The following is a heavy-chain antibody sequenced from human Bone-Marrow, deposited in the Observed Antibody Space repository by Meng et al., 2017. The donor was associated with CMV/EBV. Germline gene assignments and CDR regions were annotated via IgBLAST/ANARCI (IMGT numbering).Heavy chain of an antibody. CDR2: IYYSGST. V-gene: IGHV4-61*01. D-gene: IGHD1-20*01. CDR1: GGSVSSGSYY. J-gene: IGHJ2*01. Sequence: SETLSLTCTVSGGSVSSGSYYWSWIRQPPGKGLEWIGYIYYSGSTNYNPSLKSRVTISVDTSKNQFSLKLSSVTAADTAVYYCARVGTVTGSLCFDLWGRGPLVTVYS. CDR3: ARVGTVTGSLCFDL.